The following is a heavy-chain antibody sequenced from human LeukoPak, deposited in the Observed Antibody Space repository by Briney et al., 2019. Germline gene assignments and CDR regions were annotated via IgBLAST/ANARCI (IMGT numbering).Heavy chain of an antibody. D-gene: IGHD3-3*01. CDR2: IRKDGSDI. V-gene: IGHV3-7*01. CDR1: GFTFSTYW. Sequence: GGSLRLSCAASGFTFSTYWMSWVRQAPGKGLEWVANIRKDGSDIHYVDSVKGRFTISRDNAKNSLYLQMNSLRTEDTAVYYCAGYYDFWSSFDYWGQGTLVTVSS. J-gene: IGHJ4*02. CDR3: AGYYDFWSSFDY.